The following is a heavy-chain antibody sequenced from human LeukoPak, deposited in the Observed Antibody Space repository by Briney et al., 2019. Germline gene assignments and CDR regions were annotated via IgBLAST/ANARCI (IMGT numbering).Heavy chain of an antibody. Sequence: SETLSLTCAVYGGSFSGYYWSWIRQPPGKGLEWIGEINHSGSTNYNPSLKSRVTISVDTSKNQFSLKLSSVTAADTAVYYCASGRRNYGSGSAGYYGMDVWGKGTTVTVSS. D-gene: IGHD3-10*01. CDR3: ASGRRNYGSGSAGYYGMDV. CDR2: INHSGST. CDR1: GGSFSGYY. J-gene: IGHJ6*04. V-gene: IGHV4-34*01.